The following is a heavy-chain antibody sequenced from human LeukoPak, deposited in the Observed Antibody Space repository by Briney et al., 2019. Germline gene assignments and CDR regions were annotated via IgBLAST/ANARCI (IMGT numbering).Heavy chain of an antibody. Sequence: SPTLSLTCTVSGGSISSGSYYWSWIRQPPGKGLEWIGYIYHSGSTYYNPSLKSRVTISVDTSKNQFSLKLSSVTAADTAVYYCARVSSWSFDYWGQGTLVTVSS. CDR1: GGSISSGSYY. V-gene: IGHV4-30-2*01. D-gene: IGHD6-13*01. CDR3: ARVSSWSFDY. J-gene: IGHJ4*02. CDR2: IYHSGST.